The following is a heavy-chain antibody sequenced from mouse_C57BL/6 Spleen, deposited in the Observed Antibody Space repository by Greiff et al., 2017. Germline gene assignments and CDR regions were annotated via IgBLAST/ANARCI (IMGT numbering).Heavy chain of an antibody. V-gene: IGHV3-6*01. CDR2: ISYDGSK. Sequence: EVKLLESGPGLVQPSQSPSLPCSVTGFSFPSGYYWNCLRPPPGNKLEGMSDISYDGSKNYNPALKNRSSITRDTSKNQFFLKLNSGTTEDTATYYCASIYYDYPCAMDYWGKGTSVTVSS. CDR3: ASIYYDYPCAMDY. CDR1: GFSFPSGYY. D-gene: IGHD2-4*01. J-gene: IGHJ4*01.